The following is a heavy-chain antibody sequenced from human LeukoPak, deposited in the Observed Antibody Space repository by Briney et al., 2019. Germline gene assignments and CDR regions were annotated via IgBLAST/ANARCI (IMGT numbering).Heavy chain of an antibody. V-gene: IGHV3-20*03. Sequence: GGSLRLSFPASRFTFDDYGMSWVRQPRGKGLEWVSGINWNGGSRGYADSVKGRLTISRDNAKNSLYLQMNSLGAEDTALYCCARDLVLAAAGTTSYMDGWGEGTTVTVCS. J-gene: IGHJ6*03. CDR3: ARDLVLAAAGTTSYMDG. D-gene: IGHD6-13*01. CDR1: RFTFDDYG. CDR2: INWNGGSR.